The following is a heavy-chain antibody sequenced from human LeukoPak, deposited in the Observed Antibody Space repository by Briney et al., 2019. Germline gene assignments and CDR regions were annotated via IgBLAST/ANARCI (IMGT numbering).Heavy chain of an antibody. Sequence: GRSLRLSCAASGFTFSSYAMHWVRQAPGKGLEWVAVISYDGSNKYYADSVKGRFTISRDNSKNTLYLQMNSLRAEDTAVYYCARAGRFYSSSPRYYYYYGMDVWGQGTTVTVSS. CDR1: GFTFSSYA. CDR3: ARAGRFYSSSPRYYYYYGMDV. V-gene: IGHV3-30*04. J-gene: IGHJ6*02. CDR2: ISYDGSNK. D-gene: IGHD6-6*01.